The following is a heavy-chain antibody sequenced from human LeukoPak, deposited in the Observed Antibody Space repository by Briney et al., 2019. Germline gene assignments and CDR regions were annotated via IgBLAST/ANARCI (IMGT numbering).Heavy chain of an antibody. J-gene: IGHJ4*02. CDR2: IYYSGST. CDR3: ARDRGSGYRY. D-gene: IGHD3-22*01. Sequence: SETLSLTCTVSGGSISSSSYHWGWIRQPPGKGLEWIGSIYYSGSTYYNPSLKSRVTISVDTSKNQFSLKLSSVTAADTAVYYCARDRGSGYRYWGQGTLVTVSS. CDR1: GGSISSSSYH. V-gene: IGHV4-39*07.